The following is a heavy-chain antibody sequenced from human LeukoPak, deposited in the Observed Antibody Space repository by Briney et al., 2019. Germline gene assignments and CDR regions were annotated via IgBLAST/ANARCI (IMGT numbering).Heavy chain of an antibody. J-gene: IGHJ4*02. CDR2: IKQDGSEK. V-gene: IGHV3-7*03. CDR3: ARDKYDFWSGYYSGAFDY. Sequence: SGGSLRLSCEGSAFIFSGHWMNWVRQTPGKGLEWVANIKQDGSEKYYVDSVKGRFTISRDNAKNSLYLQMNSLRAEDTAVYYCARDKYDFWSGYYSGAFDYWGQGTLVTVSS. D-gene: IGHD3-3*01. CDR1: AFIFSGHW.